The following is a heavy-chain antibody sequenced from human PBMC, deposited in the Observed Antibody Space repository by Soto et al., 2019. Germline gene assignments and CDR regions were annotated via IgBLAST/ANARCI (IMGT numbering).Heavy chain of an antibody. CDR1: GGTFSSYA. V-gene: IGHV1-69*01. CDR3: ARPGTYYYDSSGYYGDAFDI. CDR2: IIPIFGTA. Sequence: QVQLVQSGAELKKPGSSVKVSCKASGGTFSSYAISWVRQAPGQGLEWMGGIIPIFGTANYAQKFQGRVTITADESTSTAYMELSSLRSEDTAVYYCARPGTYYYDSSGYYGDAFDIWGQGTMVTVSS. D-gene: IGHD3-22*01. J-gene: IGHJ3*02.